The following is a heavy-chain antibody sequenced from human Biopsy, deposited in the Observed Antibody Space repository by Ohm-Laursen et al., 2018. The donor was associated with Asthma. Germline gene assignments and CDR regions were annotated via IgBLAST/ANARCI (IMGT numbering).Heavy chain of an antibody. Sequence: GASVTASCKCLGGTFNTYVIGWARQAPGQGLEWMGGINSVFGTTTYPQKFQGRVTITADDSTSTVYMELSSPRSEDTAAYYCSRKAGSCISRTCYSLDFWGQGTLVTVSS. V-gene: IGHV1-69*13. D-gene: IGHD2-2*01. CDR1: GGTFNTYV. CDR3: SRKAGSCISRTCYSLDF. J-gene: IGHJ4*02. CDR2: INSVFGTT.